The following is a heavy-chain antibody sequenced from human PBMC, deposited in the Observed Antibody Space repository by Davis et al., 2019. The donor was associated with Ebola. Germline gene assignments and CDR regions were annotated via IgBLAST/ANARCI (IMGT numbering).Heavy chain of an antibody. Sequence: SETLSLTCTVSGGSISSGGYYWSWIRQHPGKGLEWIGYIYYSGSTYYNPSLKSRVTISVDTSKNQFSLKLSSVTAADTAVYYCARRDFRSGSYNLGKFDLWGQGTLVAVSS. CDR2: IYYSGST. J-gene: IGHJ4*02. V-gene: IGHV4-31*03. D-gene: IGHD3-3*01. CDR1: GGSISSGGYY. CDR3: ARRDFRSGSYNLGKFDL.